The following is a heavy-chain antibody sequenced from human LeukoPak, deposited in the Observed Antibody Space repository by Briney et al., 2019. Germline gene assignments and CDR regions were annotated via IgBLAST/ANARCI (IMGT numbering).Heavy chain of an antibody. Sequence: PSETLSLTCSAYGGSFGGYFWSWIRQPPGEGLEWIGEVNHSGSTNYNPSLKSRVTISVDTSRTQFSLNLRSVTAADTAVYYCARGALAGNYFDYWGQGTLVTVSS. CDR2: VNHSGST. V-gene: IGHV4-34*01. D-gene: IGHD6-19*01. CDR3: ARGALAGNYFDY. J-gene: IGHJ4*02. CDR1: GGSFGGYF.